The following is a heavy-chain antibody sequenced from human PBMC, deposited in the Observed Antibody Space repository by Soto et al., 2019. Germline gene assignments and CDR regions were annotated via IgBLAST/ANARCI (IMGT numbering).Heavy chain of an antibody. CDR1: GGSFSGYY. Sequence: TSETLSLTCAVYGGSFSGYYWSWIRQPPGKGLEWIGEINHSGSTNYNPSLKSRVTISVDTSKNQFSLKLSSVTAADTAVYYCARVGYRSSTSHYYYYYGMDVWGQGTTVTVSS. CDR2: INHSGST. D-gene: IGHD2-2*01. CDR3: ARVGYRSSTSHYYYYYGMDV. V-gene: IGHV4-34*01. J-gene: IGHJ6*02.